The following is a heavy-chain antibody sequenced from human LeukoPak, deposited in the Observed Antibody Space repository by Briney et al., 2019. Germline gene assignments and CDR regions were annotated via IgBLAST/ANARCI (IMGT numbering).Heavy chain of an antibody. J-gene: IGHJ4*02. CDR1: GFTFSSYG. D-gene: IGHD1-26*01. V-gene: IGHV3-30*02. CDR2: IRYGGSNK. CDR3: AKDQDSGSLGVDYYFDY. Sequence: PGGSLRLSCAASGFTFSSYGMHWVRQAPGKGLEWVAFIRYGGSNKYYADSVKGRFTISRDNSKNALYLQMNSLIAGDTAVYYCAKDQDSGSLGVDYYFDYWGQGTLVTVSS.